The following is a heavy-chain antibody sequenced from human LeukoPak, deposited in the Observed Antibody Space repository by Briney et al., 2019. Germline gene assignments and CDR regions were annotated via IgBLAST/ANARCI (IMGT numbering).Heavy chain of an antibody. CDR1: GYTFTGYD. D-gene: IGHD6-19*01. V-gene: IGHV1-2*06. CDR3: ARESSVSYYHY. Sequence: ASVKVSCKASGYTFTGYDMRWVRQAPGQGLEWMGRINPNSGDTNYAQKFQGRVTMTRDTSTSTAYVELRRLRSDDTAVYYCARESSVSYYHYWGQGTLVTVSS. J-gene: IGHJ4*02. CDR2: INPNSGDT.